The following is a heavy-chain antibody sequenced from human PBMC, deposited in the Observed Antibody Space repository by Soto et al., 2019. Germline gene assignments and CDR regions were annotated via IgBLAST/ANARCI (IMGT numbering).Heavy chain of an antibody. J-gene: IGHJ4*02. CDR1: GFSVGTRGVG. CDR3: AHKGDGHRGFTD. Sequence: GSGPTLVNPTQTLTLTCTFSGFSVGTRGVGVGWIRQPPGKALEWLALIYWDDDKRYRPSLKSRLSLTKDTSKNQVVLTMTNMDPVDTGTYYCAHKGDGHRGFTDWGQGSLVTVSS. V-gene: IGHV2-5*02. D-gene: IGHD3-16*01. CDR2: IYWDDDK.